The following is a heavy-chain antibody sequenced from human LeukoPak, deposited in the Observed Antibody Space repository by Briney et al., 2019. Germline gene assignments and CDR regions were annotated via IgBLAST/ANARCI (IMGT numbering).Heavy chain of an antibody. CDR2: IYTSGST. D-gene: IGHD3-22*01. CDR1: GGSISSGSYY. CDR3: AREVAQYYDSSGYYWRYFDY. Sequence: PSETLSLTCTVSGGSISSGSYYWSWIRQPAGKGLEWIGRIYTSGSTNYNPSLKSRVTISVDTSKNQFSLKLSSVTAADTAVYYCAREVAQYYDSSGYYWRYFDYWGQGTLVTVSS. V-gene: IGHV4-61*02. J-gene: IGHJ4*02.